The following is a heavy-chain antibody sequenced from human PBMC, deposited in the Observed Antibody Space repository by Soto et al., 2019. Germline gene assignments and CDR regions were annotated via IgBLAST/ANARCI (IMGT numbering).Heavy chain of an antibody. CDR3: ATVLGAATRQTDFDS. D-gene: IGHD2-15*01. CDR1: GGSINSNNYY. CDR2: IYYDGST. J-gene: IGHJ4*02. V-gene: IGHV4-39*02. Sequence: SETLSLTCTVSGGSINSNNYYWAWIRQPPGKGLAWIASIYYDGSTYYNTSLKSRVTISRDTSKNQFSLRLTSVTAADTAVYYCATVLGAATRQTDFDSWGQGTLVTVSS.